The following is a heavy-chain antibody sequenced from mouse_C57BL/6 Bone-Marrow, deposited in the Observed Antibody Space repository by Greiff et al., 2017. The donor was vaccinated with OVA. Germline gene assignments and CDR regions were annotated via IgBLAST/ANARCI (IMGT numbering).Heavy chain of an antibody. CDR1: GFNIKNTY. Sequence: VQLKESVAELVRPGASVKLSCTASGFNIKNTYMHWVKQRPEQGLEWIGRIDPANGNTKYAPKFQGKATITADTSSNTAYLQLSSLTSEDTAIYYCASYYGSSYELDYWGQGTTLTVSS. J-gene: IGHJ2*01. D-gene: IGHD1-1*01. V-gene: IGHV14-3*01. CDR3: ASYYGSSYELDY. CDR2: IDPANGNT.